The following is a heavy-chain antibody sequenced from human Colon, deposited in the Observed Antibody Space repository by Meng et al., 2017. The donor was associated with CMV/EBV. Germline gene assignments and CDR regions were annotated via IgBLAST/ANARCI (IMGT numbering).Heavy chain of an antibody. CDR3: ARVGGRYNTLGGMDV. D-gene: IGHD3-16*01. V-gene: IGHV4-59*01. J-gene: IGHJ6*02. Sequence: SETLSLTCTVSGGSISSYYWSWIRQSPGWGLEWIGHIYYTGSTNYNSSLKSRVTISVDTSKNQFSLKLSSVTTADTAMYYCARVGGRYNTLGGMDVWGQGTTVTVSS. CDR1: GGSISSYY. CDR2: IYYTGST.